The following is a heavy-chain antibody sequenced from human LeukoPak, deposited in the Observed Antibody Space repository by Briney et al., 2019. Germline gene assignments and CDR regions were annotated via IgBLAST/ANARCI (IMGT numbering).Heavy chain of an antibody. CDR1: GGTFSSYA. V-gene: IGHV1-69*13. Sequence: SVKVSCKASGGTFSSYAISWVRQAPGQGLEWMGGIIPIFGTANYAQKFQGRVTITADESTSAAYMELSSLRSEDTAVYYCARRTMVRDNWFDPWGQGTLVTVSS. D-gene: IGHD3-10*01. CDR3: ARRTMVRDNWFDP. CDR2: IIPIFGTA. J-gene: IGHJ5*02.